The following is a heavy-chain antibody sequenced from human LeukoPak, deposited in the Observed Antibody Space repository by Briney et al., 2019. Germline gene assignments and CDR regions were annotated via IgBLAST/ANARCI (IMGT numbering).Heavy chain of an antibody. V-gene: IGHV1-69*01. CDR2: VIPIFGTA. CDR1: GGTFSSYA. Sequence: SVEVSCKASGGTFSSYAISWVRQAPGQGLEWMGGVIPIFGTANYAQKFQGRVTITADESTSTAYMELSSLRSEDTAVYYCARARDWAGYSYGFYYWGQGTLVTVSS. D-gene: IGHD5-18*01. CDR3: ARARDWAGYSYGFYY. J-gene: IGHJ4*02.